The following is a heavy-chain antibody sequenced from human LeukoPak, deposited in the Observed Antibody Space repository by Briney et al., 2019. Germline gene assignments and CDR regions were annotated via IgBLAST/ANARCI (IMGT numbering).Heavy chain of an antibody. CDR2: IYVSGST. J-gene: IGHJ4*02. D-gene: IGHD1-26*01. Sequence: PSETLSLTCTVSGGSIRSYFWSWIRQPAGKGLEWIGRIYVSGSTNYIPSLKSRVTMSIDTSRRQFSLKLSSVTAADTAVYFCARGERSYYDYWGQGTLVTVSS. CDR1: GGSIRSYF. V-gene: IGHV4-4*07. CDR3: ARGERSYYDY.